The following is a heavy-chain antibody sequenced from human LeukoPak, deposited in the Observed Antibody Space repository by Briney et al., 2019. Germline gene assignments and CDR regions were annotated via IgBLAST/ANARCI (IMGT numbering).Heavy chain of an antibody. Sequence: QPGGSLRLSCAASGFTFSSYAMHWVRQAPGKGLEWVAVISYDGSNKYYADSVKGRFTISRDNSKNTLYLQMNSLRAEDTAVYYCAKVAGRSAIFGVVITPVDYWGQGTLVTVSS. D-gene: IGHD3-3*01. CDR3: AKVAGRSAIFGVVITPVDY. V-gene: IGHV3-30-3*01. J-gene: IGHJ4*02. CDR1: GFTFSSYA. CDR2: ISYDGSNK.